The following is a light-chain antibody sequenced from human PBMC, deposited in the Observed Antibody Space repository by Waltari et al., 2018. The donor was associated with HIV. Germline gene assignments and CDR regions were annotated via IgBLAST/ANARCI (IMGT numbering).Light chain of an antibody. Sequence: TQSPATISVSPGGRVTVSCRASQNVDDKLAWYQQKPGQSPRLLIYHSSVRAAGVPTRFGGAGSATNFTLTITSLQSEDLALYFCQQYHHWPPLTFGGGSRVELK. J-gene: IGKJ4*01. CDR3: QQYHHWPPLT. CDR1: QNVDDK. CDR2: HSS. V-gene: IGKV3D-15*01.